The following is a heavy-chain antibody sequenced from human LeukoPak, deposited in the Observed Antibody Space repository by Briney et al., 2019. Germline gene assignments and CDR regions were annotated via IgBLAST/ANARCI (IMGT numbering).Heavy chain of an antibody. CDR3: AKSPKGIAAAGRDY. D-gene: IGHD6-13*01. J-gene: IGHJ4*02. CDR2: IYSGGST. Sequence: GGSLRLSCAASGFTVSSNYMSWVRQAPGKGLEWVSVIYSGGSTYYADSVKGRFTISRDNSKNTLYLQMNSLRAEDTAVYYCAKSPKGIAAAGRDYWGQGTLVTVSS. CDR1: GFTVSSNY. V-gene: IGHV3-66*01.